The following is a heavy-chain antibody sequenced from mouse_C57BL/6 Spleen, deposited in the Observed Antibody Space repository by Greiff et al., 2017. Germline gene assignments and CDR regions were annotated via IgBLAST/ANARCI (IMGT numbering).Heavy chain of an antibody. CDR3: ARGGWLLRGDFDY. CDR2: FHPYNDDT. Sequence: QVHVKQSGAELVKPGASVKMSCKASGYTFTTYPIEWMKQNHGKSLEWIGNFHPYNDDTKYNEKFKGKATLTVEKSSSTVYLELSRLTSDDSAVYYCARGGWLLRGDFDYWGQGTTRTVSS. CDR1: GYTFTTYP. D-gene: IGHD2-3*01. J-gene: IGHJ2*01. V-gene: IGHV1-47*01.